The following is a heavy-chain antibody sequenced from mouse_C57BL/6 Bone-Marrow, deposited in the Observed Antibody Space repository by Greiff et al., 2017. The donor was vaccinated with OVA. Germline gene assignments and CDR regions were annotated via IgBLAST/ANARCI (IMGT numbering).Heavy chain of an antibody. Sequence: QVQLKESGAELVKPGASVKISCKASGYAFSSYWMNWVKQRPGKGLEWIGQIYPGDGDTNYNGKFKGKATLTADKSSSTAYMQLSSLTSEDSAVYFCARAEIYYDYDVRYFDYWGQGTTLTVSS. CDR1: GYAFSSYW. V-gene: IGHV1-80*01. J-gene: IGHJ2*01. CDR3: ARAEIYYDYDVRYFDY. CDR2: IYPGDGDT. D-gene: IGHD2-4*01.